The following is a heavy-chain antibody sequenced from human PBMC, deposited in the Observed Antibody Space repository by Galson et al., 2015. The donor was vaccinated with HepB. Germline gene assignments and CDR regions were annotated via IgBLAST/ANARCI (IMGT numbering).Heavy chain of an antibody. CDR1: GYTFTSYG. CDR3: ARVSGSSYYYYYGMDV. J-gene: IGHJ6*02. V-gene: IGHV1-18*01. D-gene: IGHD1-26*01. CDR2: ISAYNGNT. Sequence: SVKVSCKASGYTFTSYGISWVRQAPGHGLEWMGWISAYNGNTNYAQKLQGRVTMTTDTSASTAYMELRSLRSDDTAVYYCARVSGSSYYYYYGMDVWGQGTTVTVSS.